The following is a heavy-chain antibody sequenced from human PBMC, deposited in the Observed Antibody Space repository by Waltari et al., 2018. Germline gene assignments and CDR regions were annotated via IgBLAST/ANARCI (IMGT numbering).Heavy chain of an antibody. CDR3: ATHKLGISQHYYHMGA. CDR1: GGPFGGYG. CDR2: IIPIFGIP. Sequence: VQLVQSGAEVRTPGSSVKVSCKASGGPFGGYGISWVRLVPGQRLGWLGVIIPIFGIPDYSQKFQDRLTITADESTSTAFMELSSPTSEDTAIYFCATHKLGISQHYYHMGAWGKGTTVTISS. J-gene: IGHJ6*03. D-gene: IGHD7-27*01. V-gene: IGHV1-69*12.